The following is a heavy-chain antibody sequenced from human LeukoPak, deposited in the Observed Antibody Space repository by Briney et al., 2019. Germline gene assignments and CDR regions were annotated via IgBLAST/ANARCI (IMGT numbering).Heavy chain of an antibody. D-gene: IGHD4-17*01. Sequence: PSETLSLTCTVSGGSISSSNYYWAWIRQPPGTGLEWIGSIYYSGSTYYNPSLESRVTISVDTSENHFSLKLSSVTAADTAVYYCASLPAYGDTRFDCWGQGTLVTVSS. CDR2: IYYSGST. CDR1: GGSISSSNYY. J-gene: IGHJ4*02. CDR3: ASLPAYGDTRFDC. V-gene: IGHV4-39*02.